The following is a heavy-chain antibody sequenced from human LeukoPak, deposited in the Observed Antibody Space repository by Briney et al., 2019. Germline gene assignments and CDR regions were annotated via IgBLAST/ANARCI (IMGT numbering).Heavy chain of an antibody. D-gene: IGHD3-22*01. CDR1: GFAFSAYD. CDR3: ARIYYYDSSGYLSPYFFDY. Sequence: GGSLRLSCAASGFAFSAYDMHWVRQVTGRGLEWVSAIGTAGDTYYVGSVKGRFIISRDNAKNSLYLQMNSLRAEDTALYYCARIYYYDSSGYLSPYFFDYWGQGTLVTVSS. V-gene: IGHV3-13*01. J-gene: IGHJ4*02. CDR2: IGTAGDT.